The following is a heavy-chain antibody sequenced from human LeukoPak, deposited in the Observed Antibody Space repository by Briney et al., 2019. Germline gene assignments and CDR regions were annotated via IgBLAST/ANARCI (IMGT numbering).Heavy chain of an antibody. CDR2: IIPIFGTA. Sequence: ASVKVSCKASGGTFSSYAISWVRRAPGQGLEWMGGIIPIFGTANYAQKFQGRVTITADESTSTAYMELSSLRSEDTAVYYCARVVETTVTTHWFDPWGQGTLVTVSS. CDR3: ARVVETTVTTHWFDP. CDR1: GGTFSSYA. V-gene: IGHV1-69*13. D-gene: IGHD4-17*01. J-gene: IGHJ5*02.